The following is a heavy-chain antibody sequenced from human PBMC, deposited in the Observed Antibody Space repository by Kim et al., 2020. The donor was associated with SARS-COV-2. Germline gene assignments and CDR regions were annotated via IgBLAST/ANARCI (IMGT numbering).Heavy chain of an antibody. V-gene: IGHV3-33*01. J-gene: IGHJ4*02. CDR1: GFTFSSYA. CDR2: IWYDGSNK. Sequence: GGSLRLSCAASGFTFSSYAMHWVRQAPGKGLEWVPVIWYDGSNKNYVDSVKGRFTISRDNSKNTLYLQMDSLRAEDTAVYYCARGGGYGSAPGVPVSPFDYWGQGTLVTVSS. D-gene: IGHD3-10*01. CDR3: ARGGGYGSAPGVPVSPFDY.